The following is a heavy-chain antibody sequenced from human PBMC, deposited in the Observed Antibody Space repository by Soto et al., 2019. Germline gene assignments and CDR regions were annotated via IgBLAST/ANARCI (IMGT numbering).Heavy chain of an antibody. V-gene: IGHV3-23*01. CDR2: ISGSGGST. D-gene: IGHD5-18*01. CDR3: AKDSGYSYGSPFDY. CDR1: GFTFSTCA. Sequence: EVQLLESGGGLVQPGVSLRLSCAASGFTFSTCAMSWVRQAPGKGLEWVSVISGSGGSTYYADSVKGRFTISRDNSKSTLYLQMNSLRVEDTAVYYCAKDSGYSYGSPFDYWGQGTLVTVSS. J-gene: IGHJ4*02.